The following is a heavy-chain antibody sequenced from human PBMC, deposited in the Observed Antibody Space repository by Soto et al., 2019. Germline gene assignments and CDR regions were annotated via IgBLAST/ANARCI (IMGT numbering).Heavy chain of an antibody. Sequence: QVQLVQSGAEVKKPGASVKVSCKASGYTFTSYYMHWVRQSPGQGLEWMGIINPSGGSTLYAPKLQVRVTMNRDTSPSTGDMELSSLRSDDTAVYYCAGERWLNQRTYCFDYLGQETLVIVS. V-gene: IGHV1-46*04. J-gene: IGHJ4*02. D-gene: IGHD5-12*01. CDR2: INPSGGST. CDR3: AGERWLNQRTYCFDY. CDR1: GYTFTSYY.